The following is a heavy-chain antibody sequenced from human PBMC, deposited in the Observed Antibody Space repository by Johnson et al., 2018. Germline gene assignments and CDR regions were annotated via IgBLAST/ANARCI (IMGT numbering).Heavy chain of an antibody. CDR2: IPMHPHGYGT. CDR3: TGLRDDFRY. V-gene: IGHV3-73*01. CDR1: GFTLSGSA. D-gene: IGHD1-1*01. Sequence: EVQLVESGGGLVQPGESLKVSCVGSGFTLSGSAMHWVRQAPGKGLEWVGRIPMHPHGYGTLYAELLTGRCGTSRDNSKNTVYLEMSSLKNEDTAGYYFTGLRDDFRYWGKGALVTVSS. J-gene: IGHJ1*01.